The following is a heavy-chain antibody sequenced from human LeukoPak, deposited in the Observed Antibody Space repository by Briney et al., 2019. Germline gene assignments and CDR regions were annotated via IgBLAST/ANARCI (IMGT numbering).Heavy chain of an antibody. Sequence: PGGSLRLSCAASGFTFSSYDMHWVRQATGKGLEWVSAIGTAGDTYYPGSVKGRFTISRENAKSSLYLQMNSLRAGDTAVYYCARARQLALFDYWGQGTLVTVSS. J-gene: IGHJ4*02. V-gene: IGHV3-13*01. CDR1: GFTFSSYD. D-gene: IGHD6-6*01. CDR2: IGTAGDT. CDR3: ARARQLALFDY.